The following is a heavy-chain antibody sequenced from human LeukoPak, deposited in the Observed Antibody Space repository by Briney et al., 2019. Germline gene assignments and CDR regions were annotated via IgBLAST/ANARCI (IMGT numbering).Heavy chain of an antibody. J-gene: IGHJ4*02. CDR1: AYTFTGNF. Sequence: SSVKLSSQTSAYTFTGNFMGLLRQAPGQGLEWMGWINPNSGGTNYAQKFQGRVTMTRDTSISTAYMELSRLRSDDTAVYYCARRLLWFGEFLGYWGQGALVTVSS. V-gene: IGHV1-2*02. CDR2: INPNSGGT. D-gene: IGHD3-10*01. CDR3: ARRLLWFGEFLGY.